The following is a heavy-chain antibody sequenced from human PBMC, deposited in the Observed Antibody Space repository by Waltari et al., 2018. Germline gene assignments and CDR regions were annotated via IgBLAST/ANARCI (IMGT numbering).Heavy chain of an antibody. CDR1: GYTFPDYY. J-gene: IGHJ4*02. D-gene: IGHD3-3*01. CDR2: INPNSGGT. V-gene: IGHV1-2*06. CDR3: ARGGPAIFGVLITKRFDY. Sequence: QVQLVQSGAEVKKPGASVKVSCKASGYTFPDYYMHLVQQAPGQGLEWMGRINPNSGGTNYTQKFQGRVTMTRDTSISTAYMELSRLRSDDTAVYYCARGGPAIFGVLITKRFDYWGQGTLVTVSS.